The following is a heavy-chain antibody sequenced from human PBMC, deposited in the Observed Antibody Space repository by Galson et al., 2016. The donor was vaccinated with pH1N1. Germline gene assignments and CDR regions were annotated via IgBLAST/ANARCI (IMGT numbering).Heavy chain of an antibody. CDR2: ITDSGGST. V-gene: IGHV3-23*01. CDR3: TTDHRASYSSSGVYYYYGMDV. D-gene: IGHD6-6*01. J-gene: IGHJ6*02. CDR1: GFTFSSYA. Sequence: SLRLSCAASGFTFSSYAMRWVRQAPGKGLEWVSSITDSGGSTYYADSVKGRFTISRDNSKNTLYLQMNSLRAEDTAVYYCTTDHRASYSSSGVYYYYGMDVWAKGPRSPSP.